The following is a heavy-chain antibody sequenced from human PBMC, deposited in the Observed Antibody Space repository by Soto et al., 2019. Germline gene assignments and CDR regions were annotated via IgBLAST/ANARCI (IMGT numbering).Heavy chain of an antibody. CDR1: GFTFSSYT. D-gene: IGHD6-13*01. V-gene: IGHV3-23*01. J-gene: IGHJ4*02. Sequence: PGGSLRLSCAASGFTFSSYTMSWVRQAPGKGLEWVSAISGSGASTYYADSVKGRFTISRDNSKNTLYLQMNSPRAEDTAAYYCAKDRSSSWYAIYFDYWGQGTLVTVSS. CDR2: ISGSGAST. CDR3: AKDRSSSWYAIYFDY.